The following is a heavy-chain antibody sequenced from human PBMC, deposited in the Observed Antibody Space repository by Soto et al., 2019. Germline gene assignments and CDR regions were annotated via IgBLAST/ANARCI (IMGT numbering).Heavy chain of an antibody. CDR3: VSFREGYSYGWSYYYGMDV. D-gene: IGHD5-18*01. V-gene: IGHV1-18*01. CDR1: GYTFTSYG. Sequence: QVQLVQSGAEVKKPGASVKVSCKASGYTFTSYGISWVRQAPGQGLEWMGWISAYNGNTNYAQKLQGRLTMTTDTSTSTAYMELRSLRSDDTAVYYCVSFREGYSYGWSYYYGMDVWGQGTTVTVSS. J-gene: IGHJ6*02. CDR2: ISAYNGNT.